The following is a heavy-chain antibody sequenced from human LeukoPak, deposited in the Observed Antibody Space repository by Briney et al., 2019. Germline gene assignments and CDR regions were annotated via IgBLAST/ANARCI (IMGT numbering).Heavy chain of an antibody. CDR3: ARESEGLDY. CDR2: IYYSGST. Sequence: SETLSLTCTVSGGSISSYYWSWIRQPPGKGLEWIGYIYYSGSTYYNPSLKSRVTISVDTSKNQFSLKLSSVTAADTAVYYCARESEGLDYWGQGTLVTVSS. V-gene: IGHV4-59*06. J-gene: IGHJ4*02. CDR1: GGSISSYY. D-gene: IGHD5-24*01.